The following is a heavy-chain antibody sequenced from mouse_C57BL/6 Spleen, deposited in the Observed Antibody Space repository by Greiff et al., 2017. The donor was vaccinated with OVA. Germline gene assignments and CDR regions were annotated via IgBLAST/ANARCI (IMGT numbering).Heavy chain of an antibody. CDR3: TRTSDYGSSSRFDY. Sequence: VQLQESGAELVRPGASVTLSCKASGYTFTDYEMHWVKQTPVHGLEWIGAIDPETGGTAYNQKFKGKAILTADKSSSTAYMELRSLTSEDSAVYYCTRTSDYGSSSRFDYWGQGTTLTVSS. CDR2: IDPETGGT. D-gene: IGHD1-1*01. V-gene: IGHV1-15*01. CDR1: GYTFTDYE. J-gene: IGHJ2*01.